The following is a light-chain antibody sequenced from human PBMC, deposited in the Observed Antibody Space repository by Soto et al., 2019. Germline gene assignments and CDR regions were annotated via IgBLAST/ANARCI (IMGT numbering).Light chain of an antibody. V-gene: IGKV3-15*01. CDR3: QQYNNWPRA. J-gene: IGKJ5*01. CDR2: GAS. Sequence: IVMTQSPATLSVSPGERATLSCRASQSVSSNLAWYQQKPGQAPRLLIYGASTRATGIPARFSGSGSGTEFTLTISRLQSEDFAVYYCQQYNNWPRAFGQGTRLEIK. CDR1: QSVSSN.